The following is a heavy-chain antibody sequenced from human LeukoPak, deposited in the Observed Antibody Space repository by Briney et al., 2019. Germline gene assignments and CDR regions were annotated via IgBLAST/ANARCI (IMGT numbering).Heavy chain of an antibody. V-gene: IGHV4-61*05. CDR2: IYYSGGT. J-gene: IGHJ4*02. CDR1: GGSISSSSYY. CDR3: ARLRNKYDTSGYYPFDY. D-gene: IGHD3-22*01. Sequence: SETLSLTCTVSGGSISSSSYYWGWIRQPPGKGLEWIGYIYYSGGTNYNPSLKSRVTILVDTSKNQFSLKLSSVTAADTAVYHCARLRNKYDTSGYYPFDYWGQGTLVTVSS.